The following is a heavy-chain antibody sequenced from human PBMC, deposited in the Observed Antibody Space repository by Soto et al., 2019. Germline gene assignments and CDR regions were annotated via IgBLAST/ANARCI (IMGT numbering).Heavy chain of an antibody. CDR2: INAGNGNT. CDR1: GYTFTTYI. CDR3: ARGHGDYGRLDP. J-gene: IGHJ5*02. D-gene: IGHD4-17*01. Sequence: QVQLVQSGAEEKKPGASVKVSCKASGYTFTTYIMHGVRQAPGQRLEWMGWINAGNGNTKYSQNFQGRVTITRDTSASTAYMELSSLRSEDTAVYYCARGHGDYGRLDPWGQGTLVTVSS. V-gene: IGHV1-3*05.